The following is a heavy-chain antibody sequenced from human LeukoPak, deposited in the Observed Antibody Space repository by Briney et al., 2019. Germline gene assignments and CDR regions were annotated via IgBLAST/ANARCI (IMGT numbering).Heavy chain of an antibody. J-gene: IGHJ5*02. CDR2: IYTSGST. D-gene: IGHD2-15*01. CDR3: ARAGYCSGGSCSPNWFDP. V-gene: IGHV4-4*09. CDR1: GGSFDSKY. Sequence: SETLSLTCSVSGGSFDSKYWSWIRQPPGKGLEWIGYIYTSGSTNFNPSLRSRVAMSIDTSKNQFSLKLSSVTAADTAVYYCARAGYCSGGSCSPNWFDPWGQGTLVTVSS.